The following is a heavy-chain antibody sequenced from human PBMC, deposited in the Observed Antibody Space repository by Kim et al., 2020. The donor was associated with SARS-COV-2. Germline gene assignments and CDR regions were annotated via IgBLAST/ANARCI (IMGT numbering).Heavy chain of an antibody. CDR3: ARYRYSSGWGFYFDY. D-gene: IGHD6-19*01. V-gene: IGHV5-51*01. Sequence: GESLKISCKGSGYSFTSYWIGWVRQMPGKGLEWMGIIYPGDSDTRYSPSFQGQVTISADKSISTAYLQWSSLKASDTAMYYCARYRYSSGWGFYFDYWGQGTLVTVSS. CDR2: IYPGDSDT. J-gene: IGHJ4*02. CDR1: GYSFTSYW.